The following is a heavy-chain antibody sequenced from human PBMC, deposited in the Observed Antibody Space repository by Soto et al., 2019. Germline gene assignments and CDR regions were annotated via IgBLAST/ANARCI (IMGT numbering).Heavy chain of an antibody. V-gene: IGHV3-23*01. CDR3: AKDMVGYMWPKYYFDY. J-gene: IGHJ4*02. Sequence: PGGSLRLSCAASGFTFSSYAMSWVRQAPGKGLEWVSAISGSGGSTYYADSVKGRFTISRDNSKNTLYLQMNSLRAEDTAVYYCAKDMVGYMWPKYYFDYWGQGTLVTVSS. CDR1: GFTFSSYA. CDR2: ISGSGGST. D-gene: IGHD6-13*01.